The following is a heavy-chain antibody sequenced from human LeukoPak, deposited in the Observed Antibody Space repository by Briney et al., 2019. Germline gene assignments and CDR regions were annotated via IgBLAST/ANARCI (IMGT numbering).Heavy chain of an antibody. V-gene: IGHV3-30*18. CDR2: ISYDGSNQ. J-gene: IGHJ4*02. Sequence: GGSLRLSCAASGFTFSSYGMHWVRQAPGKGLEWVAVISYDGSNQHYADSAKGRFTISRDNSKSTLYLQMNSLRGEDTAVYYCAKPRIPVAGTDLDFWGQGTLVTVSS. D-gene: IGHD6-19*01. CDR3: AKPRIPVAGTDLDF. CDR1: GFTFSSYG.